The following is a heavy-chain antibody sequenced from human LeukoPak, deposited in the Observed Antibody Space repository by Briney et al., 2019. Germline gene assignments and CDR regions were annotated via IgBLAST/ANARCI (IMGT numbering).Heavy chain of an antibody. CDR3: AKKNGGGWPTIFFDY. D-gene: IGHD6-19*01. CDR1: GFSFSINA. J-gene: IGHJ4*02. Sequence: PGGSLRLSCVASGFSFSINAMTWVRQAPGKGLEWVSGISGIGDTLFYSDPVKGRFTISRDNSKNTVYLQMNSLRVEDSAVYYCAKKNGGGWPTIFFDYWGQGILVTVSS. CDR2: ISGIGDTL. V-gene: IGHV3-23*01.